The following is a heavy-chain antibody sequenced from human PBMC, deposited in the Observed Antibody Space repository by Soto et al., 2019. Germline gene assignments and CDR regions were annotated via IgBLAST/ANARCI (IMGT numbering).Heavy chain of an antibody. Sequence: SETLSLTCTVSGGSISSYYWSWIRQPPGKGLEWIGYIYYSGSTNYNPSLKSRVTISVDTSKNQFALKLSSVTAADTAVYYCARAPECSGGSCYSGPADPHFDYWGQGTLVTVS. J-gene: IGHJ4*02. CDR2: IYYSGST. CDR3: ARAPECSGGSCYSGPADPHFDY. V-gene: IGHV4-59*01. D-gene: IGHD2-15*01. CDR1: GGSISSYY.